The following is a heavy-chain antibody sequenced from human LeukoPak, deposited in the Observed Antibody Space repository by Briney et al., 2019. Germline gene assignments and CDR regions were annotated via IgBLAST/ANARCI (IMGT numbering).Heavy chain of an antibody. D-gene: IGHD4-17*01. J-gene: IGHJ4*02. Sequence: GGSLRLSCAASGFIFTTNWMQWVRQAPGKGLVWVSRMNGDGSITSYADSVKGRFTISRDNAKDTLYLQMNSLRAEDTAVYYCARNYGDRKTLDYWGQGTLVTVSS. CDR3: ARNYGDRKTLDY. CDR1: GFIFTTNW. V-gene: IGHV3-74*01. CDR2: MNGDGSIT.